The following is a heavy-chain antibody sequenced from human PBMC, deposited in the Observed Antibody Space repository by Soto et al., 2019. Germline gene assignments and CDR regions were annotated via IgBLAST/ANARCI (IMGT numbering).Heavy chain of an antibody. CDR1: GFTFSSYA. V-gene: IGHV3-23*01. CDR2: ISGSGGST. D-gene: IGHD3-3*01. J-gene: IGHJ6*02. Sequence: GGSLRLSCAASGFTFSSYAMSWVRQAPGKGLEWVSAISGSGGSTYYADSVKGRFTISRDNSKNTLYLQMNSLRAEDTAVYYCAKDRLTIFGVVIIKDYYYYVMDVWGQGTTVTVSS. CDR3: AKDRLTIFGVVIIKDYYYYVMDV.